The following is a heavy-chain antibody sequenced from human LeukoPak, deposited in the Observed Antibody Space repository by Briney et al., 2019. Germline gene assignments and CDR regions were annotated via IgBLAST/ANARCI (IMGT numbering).Heavy chain of an antibody. CDR1: GDSVSSNSVT. CDR3: ARSPSGSHVDY. CDR2: TYYRSTWYN. V-gene: IGHV6-1*01. D-gene: IGHD1-26*01. J-gene: IGHJ4*02. Sequence: SQTLSLTCAISGDSVSSNSVTWNWIRQSPSRGLEWLGRTYYRSTWYNDYAVSVRGRITINPDTSKNQFSLQLNSVTPEDTAVYYCARSPSGSHVDYWGQGTLVTVSS.